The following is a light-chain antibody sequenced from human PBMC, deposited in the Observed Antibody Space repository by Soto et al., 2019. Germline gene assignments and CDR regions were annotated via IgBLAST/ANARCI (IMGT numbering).Light chain of an antibody. Sequence: QSVLTQPASVSGSPGQSITTSCSGTSSDVGGYGYVSWYQQHPGKAPKLIICEVINRPSGVSNRFSGSKSGNTASLTISGLQAEDEADYFCSSYTSDSTYVFGTGTKVTVL. J-gene: IGLJ1*01. V-gene: IGLV2-14*01. CDR2: EVI. CDR1: SSDVGGYGY. CDR3: SSYTSDSTYV.